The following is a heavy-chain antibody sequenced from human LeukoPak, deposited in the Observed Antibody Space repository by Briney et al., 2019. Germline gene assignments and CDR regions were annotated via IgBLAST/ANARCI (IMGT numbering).Heavy chain of an antibody. D-gene: IGHD6-19*01. Sequence: GESLKISCKGSGYRFTNYWIAWVRQMPGKGLEWMGIIYPEDSNTTYSPSFQGQVTISADKSISTAYLQWSSLKASDTAMYYCARRTGYSSGWSRFDYRGQGTLVTVSS. CDR3: ARRTGYSSGWSRFDY. CDR2: IYPEDSNT. CDR1: GYRFTNYW. J-gene: IGHJ4*02. V-gene: IGHV5-51*03.